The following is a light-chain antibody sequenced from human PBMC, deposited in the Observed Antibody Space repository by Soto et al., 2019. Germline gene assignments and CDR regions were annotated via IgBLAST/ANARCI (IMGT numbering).Light chain of an antibody. CDR2: EGS. CDR1: SSDVGSYNL. V-gene: IGLV2-23*01. J-gene: IGLJ2*01. Sequence: QSALTQPASVSGSPGQSITISCTGTSSDVGSYNLVSWYQQHPGKAPKLMIYEGSKRPSGLSNRFSGSKSGNTASLTISGLQAEDEADYYCCSYAGSVVFGGGTKLTVL. CDR3: CSYAGSVV.